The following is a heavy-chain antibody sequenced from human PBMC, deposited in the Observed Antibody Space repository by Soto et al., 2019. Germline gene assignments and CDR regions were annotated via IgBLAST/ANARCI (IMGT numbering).Heavy chain of an antibody. V-gene: IGHV2-5*02. Sequence: QITLKESGPTLVKPTQTLTLTCTFSGFSLSTGGVGVGWIRQPPGKALEWLALIYWDDDKRYSPSLKRRLTITKDTSKDQVVLTMTNMEPVDTATYYCAHRAGDREAYWGQGILVTVSS. D-gene: IGHD4-17*01. CDR1: GFSLSTGGVG. J-gene: IGHJ4*02. CDR2: IYWDDDK. CDR3: AHRAGDREAY.